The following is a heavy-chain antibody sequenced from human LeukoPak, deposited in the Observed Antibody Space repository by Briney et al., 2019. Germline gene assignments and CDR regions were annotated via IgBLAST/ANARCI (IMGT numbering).Heavy chain of an antibody. V-gene: IGHV4-61*02. CDR3: ARRVLRYFDWSL. CDR2: IYTSGST. Sequence: SETLSLTCTVSGGSISSGSYYWSWIRQPAGKGLEWIGRIYTSGSTNYNPSLKSRVTISVDTSKNQFSLKLSSVTAADTAVYYCARRVLRYFDWSLWGQGTLVTVSS. CDR1: GGSISSGSYY. D-gene: IGHD3-9*01. J-gene: IGHJ4*02.